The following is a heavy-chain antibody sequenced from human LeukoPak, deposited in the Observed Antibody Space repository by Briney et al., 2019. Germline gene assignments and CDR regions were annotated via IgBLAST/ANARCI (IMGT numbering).Heavy chain of an antibody. Sequence: ASVKVSCKASGGSFTSYPISWVRQAPGQGLEWMGGILPVFGTPNYARGFQGRVTISADDSTTTAFMELTSLRSEDTAVYYCARGSASNWPVDIWGQGTLVTVSS. CDR1: GGSFTSYP. CDR3: ARGSASNWPVDI. J-gene: IGHJ4*02. V-gene: IGHV1-69*13. D-gene: IGHD6-13*01. CDR2: ILPVFGTP.